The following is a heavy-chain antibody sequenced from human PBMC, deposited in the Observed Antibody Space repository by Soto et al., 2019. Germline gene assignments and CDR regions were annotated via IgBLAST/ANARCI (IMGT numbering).Heavy chain of an antibody. J-gene: IGHJ6*02. Sequence: QVQLVQSGADVKKPGASVKVSCKASGYTFIGYEIHWVRQAPGQGLEWMGWMNPNSGVTRNAQKFQGRVTMTRDTSISTAYMELSGLTSDDTAVYYCVTSYRPGGLVPTVPWGQGTSVIVSS. CDR3: VTSYRPGGLVPTVP. CDR1: GYTFIGYE. V-gene: IGHV1-2*02. D-gene: IGHD2-2*01. CDR2: MNPNSGVT.